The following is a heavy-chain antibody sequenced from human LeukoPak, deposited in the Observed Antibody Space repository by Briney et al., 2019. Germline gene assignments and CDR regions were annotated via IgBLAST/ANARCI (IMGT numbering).Heavy chain of an antibody. D-gene: IGHD5-12*01. CDR2: IIYDGSNK. V-gene: IGHV3-30*05. J-gene: IGHJ4*02. CDR3: ARHVDPPLITSDY. Sequence: PGGSLRLSCAASGFTFSSYGMNWVRQTPGKGLEGVALIIYDGSNKYYADSVKGRFTIPRDNSKNTLYLQMNGLRAEDTAVYYCARHVDPPLITSDYWGQGTLVTVSS. CDR1: GFTFSSYG.